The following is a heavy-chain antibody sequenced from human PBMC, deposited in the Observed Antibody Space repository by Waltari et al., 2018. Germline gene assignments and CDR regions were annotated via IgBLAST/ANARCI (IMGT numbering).Heavy chain of an antibody. D-gene: IGHD2-8*01. J-gene: IGHJ6*02. V-gene: IGHV1-69-2*01. CDR2: VDPEDGET. Sequence: EVQLVQSGAEVKKPGATVKISCKVSGYTFTDYYMHWVQQAPGKGLEWMGLVDPEDGETIYAEKFQGRVTITADTSTDTAYMELSSLRSEDTAVYYCAILPLIARGISDYYYYYGMDVWGQGTTVTVSS. CDR1: GYTFTDYY. CDR3: AILPLIARGISDYYYYYGMDV.